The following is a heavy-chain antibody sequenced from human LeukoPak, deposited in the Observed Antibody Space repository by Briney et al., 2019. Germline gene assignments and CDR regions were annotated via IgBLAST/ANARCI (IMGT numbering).Heavy chain of an antibody. V-gene: IGHV1-2*02. J-gene: IGHJ4*02. CDR3: ARLFRVRGVISGFDY. Sequence: GASVKVSCKASGYTFTGYYMHWVRQAPGQGPEWMGWINPNSGGTNYAQKFQGRVTMTRDTSISTAYMELSRLRSDDTAVYYCARLFRVRGVISGFDYWGQGTLVTVSS. CDR2: INPNSGGT. D-gene: IGHD3-10*01. CDR1: GYTFTGYY.